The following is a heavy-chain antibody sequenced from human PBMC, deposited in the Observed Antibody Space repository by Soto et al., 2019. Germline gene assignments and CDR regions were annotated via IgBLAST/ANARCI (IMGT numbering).Heavy chain of an antibody. CDR1: GASVAGGSYY. D-gene: IGHD5-12*01. Sequence: QVQLRESGPGLVKPSQTLSLTCSVSGASVAGGSYYWSWVRQPPGKGLEWIGYIPSRGRPFYNPSLTSRGTISADTSKNQLSLQVTSVTAADKAVYYCARDTYSGYDFGLWGQGTLVTVSS. V-gene: IGHV4-30-4*01. J-gene: IGHJ5*02. CDR2: IPSRGRP. CDR3: ARDTYSGYDFGL.